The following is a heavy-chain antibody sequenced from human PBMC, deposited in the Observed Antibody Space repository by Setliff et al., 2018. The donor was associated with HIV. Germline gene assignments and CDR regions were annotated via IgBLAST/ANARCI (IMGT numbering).Heavy chain of an antibody. Sequence: SLRLSCAASGFTFSAYWMSWIRQAPGKGLEWVSYISSSGSTIYYVDSVKGRFTIFRDNAKESVYLQMNSLRVEESAVYYCARVSGPFDYWGPGTLVTVSS. CDR3: ARVSGPFDY. V-gene: IGHV3-11*04. CDR2: ISSSGSTI. D-gene: IGHD6-25*01. CDR1: GFTFSAYW. J-gene: IGHJ4*02.